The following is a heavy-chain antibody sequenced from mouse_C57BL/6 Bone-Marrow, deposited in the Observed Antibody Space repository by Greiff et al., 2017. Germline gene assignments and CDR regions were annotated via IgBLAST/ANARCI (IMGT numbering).Heavy chain of an antibody. J-gene: IGHJ1*03. V-gene: IGHV1-59*01. CDR2: IDPSDSYT. D-gene: IGHD1-1*01. Sequence: VQLQQPGAELVRPGTSVKLSCKASGYTFTSYWMHWVKQRPGQGLEWIGVIDPSDSYTNYNQKFKGKATLAVATSSSTAYMQRSSLTSEDSAVYYCAGECPLYSSRRYFDVWGTGTTVTVSS. CDR3: AGECPLYSSRRYFDV. CDR1: GYTFTSYW.